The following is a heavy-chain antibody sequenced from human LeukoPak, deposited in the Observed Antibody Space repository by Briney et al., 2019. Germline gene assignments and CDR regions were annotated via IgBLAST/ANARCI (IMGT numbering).Heavy chain of an antibody. CDR1: GGSISSYY. V-gene: IGHV4-59*01. CDR2: IYYSGST. J-gene: IGHJ4*02. D-gene: IGHD1-26*01. CDR3: ARFLSGSYYGFDY. Sequence: SETLSLTCTVSGGSISSYYWSWLRQPPGKGLEGIGYIYYSGSTNYNPSLTSRGNISVETTKNQFSLKLSSVTAADTAVYYCARFLSGSYYGFDYWGQGTLVTVSS.